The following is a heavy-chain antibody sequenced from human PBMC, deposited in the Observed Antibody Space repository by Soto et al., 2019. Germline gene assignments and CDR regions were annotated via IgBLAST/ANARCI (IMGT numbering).Heavy chain of an antibody. CDR1: GGTFSSYA. CDR2: IIPIFGTA. CDR3: ARAWDAPVWFDS. V-gene: IGHV1-69*13. Sequence: SVKVSCKASGGTFSSYAISWVRQAPGQGLEWMGGIIPIFGTANYAQKFQGRVTITADESTSTAYMELSSLRSEDTAVYYCARAWDAPVWFDSWGQGILVTVSS. D-gene: IGHD1-26*01. J-gene: IGHJ5*01.